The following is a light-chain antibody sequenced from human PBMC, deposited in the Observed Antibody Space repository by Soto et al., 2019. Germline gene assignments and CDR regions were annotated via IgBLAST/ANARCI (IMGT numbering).Light chain of an antibody. V-gene: IGKV3-15*01. J-gene: IGKJ3*01. CDR1: QSVGTD. CDR3: HQYNDWPRFT. Sequence: EIVMTQSPATLSVSPGERATLSCRASQSVGTDLAWYQQKPGQAPRRLIYDASTRATGIPARFSGSGSGTEFTLTINSLRSEDLAVYYCHQYNDWPRFTFGPGTKVEIK. CDR2: DAS.